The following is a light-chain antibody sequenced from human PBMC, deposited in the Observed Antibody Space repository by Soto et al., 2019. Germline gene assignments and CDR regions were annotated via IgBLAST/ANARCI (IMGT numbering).Light chain of an antibody. J-gene: IGLJ1*01. Sequence: QSVLTQPPSASGSPGQSVTISCTGTSSDVGGYNYVSWYQQHPGKAPKLMIYEVSKRPSGVPDRFSGSKSGNTASLTVSGLQADDEADYYCSSYAGSNIHYVFGTGTKLTVL. CDR1: SSDVGGYNY. CDR2: EVS. V-gene: IGLV2-8*01. CDR3: SSYAGSNIHYV.